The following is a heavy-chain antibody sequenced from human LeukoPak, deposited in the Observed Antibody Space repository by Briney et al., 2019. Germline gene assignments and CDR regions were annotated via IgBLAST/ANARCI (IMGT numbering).Heavy chain of an antibody. V-gene: IGHV6-1*01. CDR3: ARDRYGSGSFYYYYGMDV. CDR1: GDSLSSNSAA. D-gene: IGHD3-10*01. Sequence: SQTLSLTCAISGDSLSSNSAAWNWIRQSPSRGLEWLGRTYYRSKWYNDYAVSVKSRITINPDTSKNQFSLQLNSVTPEDTAVYYCARDRYGSGSFYYYYGMDVWGQGTTVTVSS. CDR2: TYYRSKWYN. J-gene: IGHJ6*02.